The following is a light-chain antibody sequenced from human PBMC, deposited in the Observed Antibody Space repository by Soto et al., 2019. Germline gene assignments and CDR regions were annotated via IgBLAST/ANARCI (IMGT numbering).Light chain of an antibody. V-gene: IGKV3-15*01. J-gene: IGKJ1*01. CDR1: QGVGST. CDR3: QQYNNWPPVT. CDR2: GAS. Sequence: EIVVTQSPATLSVSPGERATLSCRASQGVGSTLAWYQQKPGQTPRLLIYGASTRATGIPARFSGSGSGTEFTLTINSLQSEDFAVYYCQQYNNWPPVTFGQGTKVDIK.